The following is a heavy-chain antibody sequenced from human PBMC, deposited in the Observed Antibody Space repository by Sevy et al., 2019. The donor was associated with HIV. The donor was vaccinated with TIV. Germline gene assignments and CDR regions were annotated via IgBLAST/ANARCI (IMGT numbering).Heavy chain of an antibody. J-gene: IGHJ6*02. CDR2: ISYDGSNK. D-gene: IGHD2-2*01. CDR3: AREMVGSSTCCYLFLVSYGMDV. CDR1: GFTFSSYA. Sequence: GGSLRLSCAASGFTFSSYAMHWVRQAPGKGLEWVAVISYDGSNKYYAHSVKGRFTNSRDNSKNTRFLQMKSLRADDTAVYYCAREMVGSSTCCYLFLVSYGMDVWCQGTTVTVSS. V-gene: IGHV3-30*04.